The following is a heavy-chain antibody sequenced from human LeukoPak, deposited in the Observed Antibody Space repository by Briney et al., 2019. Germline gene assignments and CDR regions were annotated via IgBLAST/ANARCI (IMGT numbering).Heavy chain of an antibody. CDR3: ARGWLQFLWAFDY. Sequence: VGSLRLSCAASGFTFSDNYMSWIRQAPGKGLEWVSYISSSGNTTYNADSVKGRFSITRDNAKNSLYLQMNSLRAEDTAVYYCARGWLQFLWAFDYWGQGTLVSVSS. D-gene: IGHD5-24*01. CDR1: GFTFSDNY. J-gene: IGHJ4*02. CDR2: ISSSGNTT. V-gene: IGHV3-11*04.